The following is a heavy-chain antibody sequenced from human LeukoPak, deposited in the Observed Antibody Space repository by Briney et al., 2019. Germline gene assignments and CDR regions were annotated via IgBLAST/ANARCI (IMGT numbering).Heavy chain of an antibody. V-gene: IGHV3-64D*06. D-gene: IGHD2-21*02. CDR3: VKDCCDFDAYNWFDP. CDR2: ISSSGGST. J-gene: IGHJ5*02. Sequence: PGGSLRLSCSASGFTFSTYSMHWVRQAPGKGLEYVSAISSSGGSTYYADSVKGRFTISRDNSKNTLYLQMSSLRPEDTALYYCVKDCCDFDAYNWFDPWGQGTLVTVSS. CDR1: GFTFSTYS.